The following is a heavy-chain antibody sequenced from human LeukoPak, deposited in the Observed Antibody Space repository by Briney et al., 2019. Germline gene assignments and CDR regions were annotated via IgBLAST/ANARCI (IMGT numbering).Heavy chain of an antibody. CDR1: GGSISSYY. CDR3: ARDLDFNSSGYYYGMDV. D-gene: IGHD6-19*01. Sequence: SETLSLTCTVSGGSISSYYWSWIRQPPGKGLEWIGYIYYSGSTNYNPSLKSRVTISVDTSKNQFSLKLSSVTAADTAVYYCARDLDFNSSGYYYGMDVWGQGTTVTVSS. V-gene: IGHV4-59*01. J-gene: IGHJ6*02. CDR2: IYYSGST.